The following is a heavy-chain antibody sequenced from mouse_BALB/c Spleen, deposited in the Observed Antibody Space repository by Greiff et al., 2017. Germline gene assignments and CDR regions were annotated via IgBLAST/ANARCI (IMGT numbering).Heavy chain of an antibody. CDR3: ARLTGTRYFDY. Sequence: DVHLVESGGDLVKPGGSLKLSCAASGFTFSSYGMSWVRQTPDKRLEWVATISSGGSYTYYPDSVKGRFTISRDNAKNTLYLQMSSLKSEDTAMYYCARLTGTRYFDYWGQGTTLTVSS. CDR2: ISSGGSYT. J-gene: IGHJ2*01. V-gene: IGHV5-6*01. CDR1: GFTFSSYG. D-gene: IGHD4-1*01.